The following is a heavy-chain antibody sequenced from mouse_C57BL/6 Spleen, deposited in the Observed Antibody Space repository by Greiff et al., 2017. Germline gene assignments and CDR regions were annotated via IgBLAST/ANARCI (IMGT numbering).Heavy chain of an antibody. Sequence: EVKLVESGGGLVKPGGSLKLSCAASGFTFSDYGMHWVRQAPEKGLEWVAYISSGSSNIYYADTVKGRFAISRDNAKNTLFLQMTSLRSEDTAMYYCGRKDYVRYAMDCGGQGTAVTVSS. J-gene: IGHJ4*01. CDR1: GFTFSDYG. CDR3: GRKDYVRYAMDC. CDR2: ISSGSSNI. D-gene: IGHD1-1*01. V-gene: IGHV5-17*01.